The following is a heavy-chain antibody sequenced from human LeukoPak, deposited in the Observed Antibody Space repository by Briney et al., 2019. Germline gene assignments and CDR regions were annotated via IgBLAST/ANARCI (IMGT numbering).Heavy chain of an antibody. Sequence: PGGSLRLSCAASGFTFSSYEMNWVRQAPGKGLEWVSSITSSSTYIYYADSVKGRFTISRDNAKNSLYLQMNSLRDEDTAVYYCARDPYSGSYGDYYYYYMDVWGKGTTVTIPS. CDR1: GFTFSSYE. J-gene: IGHJ6*03. V-gene: IGHV3-21*01. CDR2: ITSSSTYI. D-gene: IGHD1-26*01. CDR3: ARDPYSGSYGDYYYYYMDV.